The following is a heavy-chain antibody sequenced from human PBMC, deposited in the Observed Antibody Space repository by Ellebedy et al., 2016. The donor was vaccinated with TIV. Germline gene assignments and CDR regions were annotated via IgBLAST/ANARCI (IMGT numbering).Heavy chain of an antibody. CDR2: IYYSGST. D-gene: IGHD7-27*01. Sequence: MPSETLSLTCTVSGGSISSYYWSWIRQPPGKGLEWIGYIYYSGSTYYNPSLKSRVTISVDTSKNQFSLKLSSVTAADTAVYYCARNRRKSGESWFDPWGQGTLVTVSS. CDR3: ARNRRKSGESWFDP. V-gene: IGHV4-59*08. J-gene: IGHJ5*02. CDR1: GGSISSYY.